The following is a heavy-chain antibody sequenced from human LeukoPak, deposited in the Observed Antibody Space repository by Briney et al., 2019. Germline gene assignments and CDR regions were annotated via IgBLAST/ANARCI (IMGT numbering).Heavy chain of an antibody. Sequence: GGSLRLSCVVSGIIFDHYALHWVRQPPGKGLEWVAGINWDSGAKGQADSVRGRFTISRDNAKNSLYLEMNSLRAEDTALYSCVKDLDSSGYYPDYWGQGTLVTVSS. J-gene: IGHJ4*02. CDR1: GIIFDHYA. CDR2: INWDSGAK. D-gene: IGHD3-22*01. V-gene: IGHV3-9*01. CDR3: VKDLDSSGYYPDY.